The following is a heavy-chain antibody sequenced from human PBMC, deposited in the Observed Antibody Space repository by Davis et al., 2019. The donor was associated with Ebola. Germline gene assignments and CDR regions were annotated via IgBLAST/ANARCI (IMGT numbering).Heavy chain of an antibody. V-gene: IGHV5-10-1*01. CDR2: IDPSDSYT. CDR3: AIHRYYYYGMDV. CDR1: GYSFTSYW. J-gene: IGHJ6*02. Sequence: GESLKISCKGSGYSFTSYWISWVRQMPGKGLEWMGRIDPSDSYTNYSPSFQGHVTIPADKSISTAYLQWSSLKASDTAMYYCAIHRYYYYGMDVWGQGTTVTVSS.